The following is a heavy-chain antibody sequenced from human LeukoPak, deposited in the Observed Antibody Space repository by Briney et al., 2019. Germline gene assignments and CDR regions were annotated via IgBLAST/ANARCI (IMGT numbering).Heavy chain of an antibody. Sequence: GASVKVSCKTSGYTFTTCDINWVRQATGQGLEWMGWMNPNSGNTGYAQKFQGRVTMTRNTSISTAYMELSSLRSEDTAVYYCASGVSSGADAFDIWGQGTMVTVSS. V-gene: IGHV1-8*01. CDR2: MNPNSGNT. J-gene: IGHJ3*02. D-gene: IGHD6-19*01. CDR3: ASGVSSGADAFDI. CDR1: GYTFTTCD.